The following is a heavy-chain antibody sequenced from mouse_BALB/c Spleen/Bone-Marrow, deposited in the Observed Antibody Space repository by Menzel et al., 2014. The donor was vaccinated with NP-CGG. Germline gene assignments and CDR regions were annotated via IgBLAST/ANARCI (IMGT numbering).Heavy chain of an antibody. CDR1: GYSIXSGYS. J-gene: IGHJ2*01. V-gene: IGHV3-1*02. D-gene: IGHD2-3*01. CDR3: ARHDGYFDY. Sequence: EVKLVESGPDLVKPSQSLSLTCTVTGYSIXSGYSWHWIRQFPGNKLEWMGFIYYSGGSNYNPSLKSRVSISRDTSKNQFFLQLNSVTSEDAATYYCARHDGYFDYWGQGTTLTVSS. CDR2: IYYSGGS.